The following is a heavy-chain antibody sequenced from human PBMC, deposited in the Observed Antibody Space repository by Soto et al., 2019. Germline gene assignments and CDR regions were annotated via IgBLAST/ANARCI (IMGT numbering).Heavy chain of an antibody. V-gene: IGHV3-30*18. CDR2: ISYDGSKK. J-gene: IGHJ6*02. Sequence: QLQLVQSGGGVVQPGRSLRLSCAASGFTFSNYGMHWVRQAPGKGLEWVVVISYDGSKKYYAESVKGRFTISRDNSKNTVYLQMNSLRAEDTAVYYCAKDRAGIGAAGAYYYYGMDVWGQGTTVTVSS. CDR1: GFTFSNYG. CDR3: AKDRAGIGAAGAYYYYGMDV. D-gene: IGHD6-13*01.